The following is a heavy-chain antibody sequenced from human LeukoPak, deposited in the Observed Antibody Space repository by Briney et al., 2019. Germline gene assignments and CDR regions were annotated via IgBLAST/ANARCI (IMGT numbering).Heavy chain of an antibody. Sequence: GGSLRLSCAASGFTFSSYAMHWVRQAPGKGLEWVAVISYDGSNKYYADSVKGRFTTSRDNSKNTLYLQMNSLRAEDTAVYYCASPFWSGFPENYYYYGMDVWGQGTTVTVSS. J-gene: IGHJ6*02. CDR2: ISYDGSNK. V-gene: IGHV3-30-3*01. D-gene: IGHD3-3*01. CDR3: ASPFWSGFPENYYYYGMDV. CDR1: GFTFSSYA.